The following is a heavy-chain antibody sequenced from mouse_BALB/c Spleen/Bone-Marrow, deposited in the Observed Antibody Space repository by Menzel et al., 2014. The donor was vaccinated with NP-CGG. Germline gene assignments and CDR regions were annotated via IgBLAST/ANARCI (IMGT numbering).Heavy chain of an antibody. CDR1: GFTFSNYG. CDR3: AKNQEAFDY. J-gene: IGHJ2*01. Sequence: EVKLVESGGGLVQPGGSLKLSCAASGFTFSNYGMSWVRQTPDKRLELVATINSNGGITYYPDSVKGRFTISRDNAKNTLYQQMSSLKSEDTAMYYCAKNQEAFDYWGQGTTLTVSS. CDR2: INSNGGIT. D-gene: IGHD3-2*02. V-gene: IGHV5-6-3*01.